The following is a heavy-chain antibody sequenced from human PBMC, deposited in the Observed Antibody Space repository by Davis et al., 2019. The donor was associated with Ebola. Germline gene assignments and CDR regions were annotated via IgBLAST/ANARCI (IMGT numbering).Heavy chain of an antibody. J-gene: IGHJ2*01. CDR1: GLTVSSNY. V-gene: IGHV3-53*01. CDR2: IYTGGST. CDR3: ARWATVADWYFDL. D-gene: IGHD4-23*01. Sequence: GESLKISCAASGLTVSSNYMNWVRQVPGKGLEWVSVIYTGGSTYYTDSVKGRFTISRDISRNILYLQMDRLRAEDTAVYYCARWATVADWYFDLWGRGTLVTVSS.